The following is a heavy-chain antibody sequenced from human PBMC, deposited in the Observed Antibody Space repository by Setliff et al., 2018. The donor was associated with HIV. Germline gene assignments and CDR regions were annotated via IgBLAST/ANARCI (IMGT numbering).Heavy chain of an antibody. V-gene: IGHV4-34*12. J-gene: IGHJ4*02. CDR3: ARDVGGSEMATHFDY. CDR1: GGSFSGYY. Sequence: SETLSLTCDVFGGSFSGYYWSWIRQPPGKGLEWIGEIIPSGSTNYNPSLKSRVTMSIDTSKSQFSLKLSSVTAADTAVYYCARDVGGSEMATHFDYWGPGTLVTVSS. D-gene: IGHD3-10*02. CDR2: IIPSGST.